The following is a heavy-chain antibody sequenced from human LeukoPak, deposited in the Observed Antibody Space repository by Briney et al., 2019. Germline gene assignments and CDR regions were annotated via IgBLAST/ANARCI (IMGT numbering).Heavy chain of an antibody. CDR2: IPISGTA. Sequence: PGGSLRLSCAASGFSFSSYAMSWVRQAPGRGLEWVSGIPISGTASYADTVKGRLTISRDNSKNTLYLQMNSLRAEDTAVYYCAKGNCSSTSCYIAGAFDIWGQGTLVTVSS. CDR1: GFSFSSYA. D-gene: IGHD2-2*02. CDR3: AKGNCSSTSCYIAGAFDI. J-gene: IGHJ3*02. V-gene: IGHV3-23*05.